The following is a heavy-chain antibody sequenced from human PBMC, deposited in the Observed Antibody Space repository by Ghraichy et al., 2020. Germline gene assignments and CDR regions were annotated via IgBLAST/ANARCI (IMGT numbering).Heavy chain of an antibody. CDR1: GFTFSSYA. V-gene: IGHV3-23*01. CDR3: AKDLSDVDTAQISVWAYYYFYGMDV. Sequence: GGSLRLSCAASGFTFSSYAMSWVRQAPGKGLEWVSAISGSGGSTYYADSVKGRFTISRDNSKNTLYLQMNSLRAEDTAVYYCAKDLSDVDTAQISVWAYYYFYGMDVWGQGTTVTVSS. CDR2: ISGSGGST. D-gene: IGHD5-18*01. J-gene: IGHJ6*02.